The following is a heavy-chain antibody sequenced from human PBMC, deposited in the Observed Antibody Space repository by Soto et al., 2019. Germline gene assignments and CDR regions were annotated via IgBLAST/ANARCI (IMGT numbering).Heavy chain of an antibody. CDR1: GLTVGSSA. CDR2: LSGDGKAT. J-gene: IGHJ5*02. Sequence: PGGSLRLSCAASGLTVGSSAMTWVRQAPGKGLEWISSLSGDGKATYYADSVKGRFTISRDISKNTLLLQMDSLRVEDTAIYFCARITRSWGQGTRVTVSS. CDR3: ARITRS. V-gene: IGHV3-23*01. D-gene: IGHD3-3*01.